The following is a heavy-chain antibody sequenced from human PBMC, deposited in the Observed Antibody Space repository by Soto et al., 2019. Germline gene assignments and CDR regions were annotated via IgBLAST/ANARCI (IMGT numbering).Heavy chain of an antibody. Sequence: SETLSLTCAVYGGSFSGYYWSWIRQPPGKGLEWIGEINHSGSTNYNPSLKSRVTISVDTSKNQFSLKLSSVTAADTAVYYCARVPPQGGAVAEVFDYWGQGTLVTVSS. CDR3: ARVPPQGGAVAEVFDY. CDR1: GGSFSGYY. D-gene: IGHD6-19*01. V-gene: IGHV4-34*01. CDR2: INHSGST. J-gene: IGHJ4*02.